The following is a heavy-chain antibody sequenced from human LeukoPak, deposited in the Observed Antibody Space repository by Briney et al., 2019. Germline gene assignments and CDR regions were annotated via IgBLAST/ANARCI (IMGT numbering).Heavy chain of an antibody. CDR1: DFRDYY. J-gene: IGHJ4*02. V-gene: IGHV1-2*02. CDR3: ASGYSGYDLNY. D-gene: IGHD5-12*01. Sequence: GALVKVSCKTSDFRDYYMNWVRQAPGQGLEWLGWINPKSGDTDYAQKFQGRVTMTRDTSISTAYMELGGLKPDDTAIYFCASGYSGYDLNYWGQGTQVTVSS. CDR2: INPKSGDT.